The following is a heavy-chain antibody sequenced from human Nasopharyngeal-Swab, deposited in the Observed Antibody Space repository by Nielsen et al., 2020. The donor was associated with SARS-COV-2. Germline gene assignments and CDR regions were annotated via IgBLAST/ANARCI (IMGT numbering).Heavy chain of an antibody. J-gene: IGHJ4*02. CDR3: ARGSFSGSYLSPFDY. D-gene: IGHD1-26*01. CDR2: INTGNDYT. Sequence: WVRQAPGQRLEWMGWINTGNDYTKYSHHLQGRVTITRDTSANTAYMELSSLTSEDTAVYFCARGSFSGSYLSPFDYWGQGTLVTVSS. V-gene: IGHV1-3*04.